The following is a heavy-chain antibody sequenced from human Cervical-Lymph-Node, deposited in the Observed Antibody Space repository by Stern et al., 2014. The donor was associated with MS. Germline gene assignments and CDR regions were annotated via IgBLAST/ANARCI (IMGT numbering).Heavy chain of an antibody. V-gene: IGHV1-69*01. Sequence: VQLVQSGAEVKKPGSSVKVSCQTSGGTFRTFAIGWVRQAPGQGLEWMGGISPLVDATNYAQKFRGRLTITADESTRTAYMELSSLRPDDTAKYYCARGDSEAPFYYFDYWGQGTLVTVSS. CDR2: ISPLVDAT. J-gene: IGHJ4*02. CDR3: ARGDSEAPFYYFDY. CDR1: GGTFRTFA. D-gene: IGHD2-21*01.